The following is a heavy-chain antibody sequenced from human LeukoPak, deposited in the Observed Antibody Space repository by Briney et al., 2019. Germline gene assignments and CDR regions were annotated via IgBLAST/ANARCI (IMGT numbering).Heavy chain of an antibody. V-gene: IGHV6-1*01. Sequence: SQTLSLTCAISGDSVSSNSAAWIWIRQSPSRGLEWLGRTYYRSKWYTEYAVSVKSRITINPDTSKNQFSLQLSSVNPEDAAVYYCARLGSGSNYWGQGTLVTVSS. CDR3: ARLGSGSNY. D-gene: IGHD3-10*01. CDR1: GDSVSSNSAA. CDR2: TYYRSKWYT. J-gene: IGHJ4*02.